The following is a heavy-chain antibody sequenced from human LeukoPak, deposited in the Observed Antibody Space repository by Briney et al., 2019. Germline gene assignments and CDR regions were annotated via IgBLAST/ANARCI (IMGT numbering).Heavy chain of an antibody. J-gene: IGHJ1*01. Sequence: GGSLRLSCAASGFTFSNYWMNWVRQAPGKGLEWVANIKDDESEKYYVDSVKGRFTISRDNAKNSLYLQMNTLRAEDTAVYYCARDFSSGWYGYLQYWGQGTLVTVSS. CDR3: ARDFSSGWYGYLQY. CDR2: IKDDESEK. CDR1: GFTFSNYW. D-gene: IGHD6-19*01. V-gene: IGHV3-7*04.